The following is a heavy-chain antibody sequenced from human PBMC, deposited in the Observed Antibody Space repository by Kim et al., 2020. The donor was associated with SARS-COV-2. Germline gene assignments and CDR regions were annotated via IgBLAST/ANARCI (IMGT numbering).Heavy chain of an antibody. CDR1: GYTFTSYA. Sequence: ASVKVSCKASGYTFTSYAMHWVRQAPGQRLEWMGWINAGNGNTKYSQKFQGRVTITRDTSASTAYMELSSLRSEDTAVYYCARDPPTLPKELAAAGRTLDSWGQGTLVTVSS. D-gene: IGHD6-13*01. V-gene: IGHV1-3*01. J-gene: IGHJ4*02. CDR2: INAGNGNT. CDR3: ARDPPTLPKELAAAGRTLDS.